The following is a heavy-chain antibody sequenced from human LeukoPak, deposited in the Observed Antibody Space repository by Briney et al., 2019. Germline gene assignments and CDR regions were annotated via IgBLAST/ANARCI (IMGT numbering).Heavy chain of an antibody. CDR3: ARELYCSAGACSFDY. D-gene: IGHD2-15*01. CDR2: TFYRSTWYN. V-gene: IGHV6-1*01. CDR1: GHSVSSNSVA. J-gene: IGHJ4*02. Sequence: SQTLSLTCAISGHSVSSNSVAWNWIRQSPSTGLEWLGRTFYRSTWYNEYAVSVRSRITINPDTSKNQFSLQVNSVTPEDTAVYYCARELYCSAGACSFDYWGQGTLVTVSS.